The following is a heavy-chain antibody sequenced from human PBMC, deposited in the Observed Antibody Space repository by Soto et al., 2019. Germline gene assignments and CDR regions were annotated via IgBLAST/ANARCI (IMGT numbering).Heavy chain of an antibody. CDR1: GGSISSGGYY. Sequence: QVQLQESGPGLVKPSQTLSLTCTVSGGSISSGGYYWSWILQPPGKGMEWIGYIYYSGSTYYNPSLNSRVTISVDTSKNQFSLKLSSVTAADTAVYYWARSSYQDAFAIWGQGTMVTVSS. V-gene: IGHV4-31*03. CDR3: ARSSYQDAFAI. D-gene: IGHD1-26*01. CDR2: IYYSGST. J-gene: IGHJ3*02.